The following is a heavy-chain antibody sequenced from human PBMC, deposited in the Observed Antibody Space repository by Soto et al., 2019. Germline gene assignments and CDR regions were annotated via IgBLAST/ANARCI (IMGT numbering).Heavy chain of an antibody. CDR2: ISSSSNYI. CDR1: GFTFSSYS. V-gene: IGHV3-21*01. Sequence: EVQLVESGGGLVKPGGSLRLSCAASGFTFSSYSMNWVRQAPGKGLEWVSSISSSSNYIYYADSLKGRFTISRDNAKNSLYLQMNSLRAEDTAVYYCARGDAMTTLTQIYYYYGMDVWGQGTTVTVSS. J-gene: IGHJ6*02. CDR3: ARGDAMTTLTQIYYYYGMDV. D-gene: IGHD4-4*01.